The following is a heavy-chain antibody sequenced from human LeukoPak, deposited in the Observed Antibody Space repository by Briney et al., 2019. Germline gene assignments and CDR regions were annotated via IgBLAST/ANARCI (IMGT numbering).Heavy chain of an antibody. V-gene: IGHV1-69*13. J-gene: IGHJ5*02. D-gene: IGHD2-21*02. CDR3: ARSPLRYCGGDCYSGYNWFDP. Sequence: ASVKVSCKASGGTFSSYAISWVRQAPGQGLEWMGGIIPIFGTANYAQKSQGRVTITADESTSTAYMELSSLRSEDTAVYYCARSPLRYCGGDCYSGYNWFDPWGQGTLVTVSS. CDR1: GGTFSSYA. CDR2: IIPIFGTA.